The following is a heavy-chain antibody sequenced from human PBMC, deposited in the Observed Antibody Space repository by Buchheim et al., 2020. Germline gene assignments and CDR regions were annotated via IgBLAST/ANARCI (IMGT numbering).Heavy chain of an antibody. D-gene: IGHD3-22*01. CDR1: GDSISSGGYY. J-gene: IGHJ4*02. Sequence: QVQLQESGPGLVKPSQTLSLTCTVSGDSISSGGYYWSWIRQHPGKGLEWIGYIYYSGSPYYNPSLRSPVTISVDTSQSQFSLKLSSVTAADTAVYYCARDSSGYGYFDYWGQGTL. V-gene: IGHV4-31*01. CDR3: ARDSSGYGYFDY. CDR2: IYYSGSP.